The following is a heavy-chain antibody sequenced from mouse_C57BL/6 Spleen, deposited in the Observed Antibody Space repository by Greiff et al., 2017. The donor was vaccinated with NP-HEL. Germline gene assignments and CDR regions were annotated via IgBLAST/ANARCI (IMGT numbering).Heavy chain of an antibody. J-gene: IGHJ3*01. D-gene: IGHD1-1*01. CDR3: ARNYYGSSSWCAY. V-gene: IGHV1-22*01. CDR2: INPNNGGT. CDR1: GYTFTDYN. Sequence: EVQLQQSGPELVKPGASVKMSCKASGYTFTDYNMHWVKQSHGKSLEWIGYINPNNGGTSYNQKFKGKATLTVNKSSSTAYMELRSLTSEDSAVYYCARNYYGSSSWCAYWGQGTLVTVSA.